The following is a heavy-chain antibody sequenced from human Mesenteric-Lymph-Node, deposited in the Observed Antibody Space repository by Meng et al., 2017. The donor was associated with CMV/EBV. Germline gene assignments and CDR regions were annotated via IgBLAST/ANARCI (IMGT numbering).Heavy chain of an antibody. CDR3: AKAKEVLEWLVCAHDY. D-gene: IGHD3-3*01. V-gene: IGHV1-18*01. J-gene: IGHJ4*02. CDR1: GYTFTSYG. Sequence: ASVKVSCKASGYTFTSYGISWVRQAPGQGLEWMGWISAYNGNTNYAQKLQGRVTMTTDTSTSTAYMELRSLRSDDTAVYYCAKAKEVLEWLVCAHDYWGQGTLVTVSS. CDR2: ISAYNGNT.